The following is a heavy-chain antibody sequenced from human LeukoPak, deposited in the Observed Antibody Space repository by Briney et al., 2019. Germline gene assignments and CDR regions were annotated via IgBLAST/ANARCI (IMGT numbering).Heavy chain of an antibody. CDR3: SKAGGGGLRFPPAYYMDV. J-gene: IGHJ6*03. CDR2: SSWNSGTI. D-gene: IGHD3-16*01. CDR1: GFNFGDYA. Sequence: TGGSLRLSCTASGFNFGDYAMHWVRQAPGKGLEWVGGSSWNSGTIAYGDSVRGRFTVSRGNAGNSLYLQMNSLRPEDTALYYCSKAGGGGLRFPPAYYMDVWGKGTPVTVSS. V-gene: IGHV3-9*01.